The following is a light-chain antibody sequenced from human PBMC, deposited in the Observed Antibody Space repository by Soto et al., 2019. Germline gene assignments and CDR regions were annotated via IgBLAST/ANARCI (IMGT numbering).Light chain of an antibody. V-gene: IGLV1-47*02. CDR1: SSNIGSNY. J-gene: IGLJ2*01. CDR2: ANN. Sequence: QSVLTQPPSASGTSGQRVAISCSGTSSNIGSNYVYWYQQLPGTAPKLLIYANNQRPSGVPDRFSGSKSGTSASLAISGLRSEDEADYHCAAWDDSLTGPVFGGGTKVTVL. CDR3: AAWDDSLTGPV.